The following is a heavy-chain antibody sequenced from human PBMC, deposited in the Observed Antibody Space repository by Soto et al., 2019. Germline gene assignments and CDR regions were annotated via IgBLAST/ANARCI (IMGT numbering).Heavy chain of an antibody. D-gene: IGHD3-10*01. CDR2: IYHSGST. V-gene: IGHV4-4*02. CDR1: GGSISSSNW. Sequence: SETLSLTCAVSGGSISSSNWWSLFRQPPGKGLEWIGEIYHSGSTNYNPSLKSRVTISVDKSKNQFSLKLSSVTAADTAVYYCAREVTMVRGVTIRGGMDVWGQGTTVTVSS. J-gene: IGHJ6*02. CDR3: AREVTMVRGVTIRGGMDV.